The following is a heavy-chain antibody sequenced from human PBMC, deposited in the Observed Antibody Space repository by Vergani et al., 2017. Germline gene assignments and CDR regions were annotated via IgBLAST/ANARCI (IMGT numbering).Heavy chain of an antibody. D-gene: IGHD3-3*01. V-gene: IGHV3-7*01. CDR2: IKQDGSEK. CDR3: ARENPYYDFWSGYYRDYYYYMDV. J-gene: IGHJ6*03. Sequence: EVQLVESGGGLVQPGGSLRLSCAASGFTFSSYEMNWVRQAPGKGLEWVANIKQDGSEKYYVDSVKGRFTISRDNAKNSLYLQMNSLRAEDTAVYYCARENPYYDFWSGYYRDYYYYMDVWGKGTTVTVSS. CDR1: GFTFSSYE.